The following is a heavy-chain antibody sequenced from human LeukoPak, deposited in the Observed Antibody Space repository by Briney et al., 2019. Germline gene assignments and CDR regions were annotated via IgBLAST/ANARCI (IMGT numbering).Heavy chain of an antibody. V-gene: IGHV5-51*01. CDR3: ARRDSSGWYSFGDY. CDR1: GXSFTNYC. D-gene: IGHD6-19*01. J-gene: IGHJ4*02. Sequence: GESLKISFRGSGXSFTNYCIGWVRQMPGKGLEWMGIIFPGDSDTRYSPSFQGQVTISADKSISTAYLHWSSLKASDTAMYYCARRDSSGWYSFGDYWGQGTLVTVSS. CDR2: IFPGDSDT.